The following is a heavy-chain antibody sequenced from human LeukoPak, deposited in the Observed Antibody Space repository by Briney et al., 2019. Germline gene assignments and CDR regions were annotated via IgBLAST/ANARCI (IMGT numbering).Heavy chain of an antibody. J-gene: IGHJ4*01. V-gene: IGHV3-23*01. CDR3: AKPSRDFDSSGYSHFDY. D-gene: IGHD3-22*01. CDR2: ISGPGSST. Sequence: GGSLRLSCAASGFTFSNYAMSWVRQAPGKGLEWVSTISGPGSSTYSADSVKGRFTISRDNSKNTLYLQMHSLRAEDTAIYYCAKPSRDFDSSGYSHFDYWGHGTLVTVSS. CDR1: GFTFSNYA.